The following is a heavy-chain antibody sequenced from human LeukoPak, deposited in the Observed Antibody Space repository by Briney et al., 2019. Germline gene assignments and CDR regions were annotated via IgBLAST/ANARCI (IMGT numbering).Heavy chain of an antibody. V-gene: IGHV3-23*01. Sequence: GGSLRLSCAASGFTFSSYAMSWVRRAPGKGLEWVSAISGSGGSTYYADSVKGRFTISRDNSKNTLYLQMNSLRAEDTAVYYCAKDSSSSWFGGDSKWGQGTLVTVSS. CDR2: ISGSGGST. CDR1: GFTFSSYA. CDR3: AKDSSSSWFGGDSK. D-gene: IGHD6-13*01. J-gene: IGHJ4*02.